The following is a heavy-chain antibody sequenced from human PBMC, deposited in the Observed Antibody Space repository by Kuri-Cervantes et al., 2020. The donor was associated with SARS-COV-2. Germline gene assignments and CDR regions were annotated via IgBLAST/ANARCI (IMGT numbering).Heavy chain of an antibody. CDR3: ARVRDIVLMVYAIRGWFDP. CDR2: ISSSGSTI. J-gene: IGHJ5*02. D-gene: IGHD2-8*01. V-gene: IGHV3-48*03. Sequence: GESLKISCAASGFTFSSYEMNWVRQAPGKGLEWVSYISSSGSTIYYADSVKGRFTISRDNAKNSLYLQMDSLRAEDTALYYCARVRDIVLMVYAIRGWFDPWGQGTLVTVSS. CDR1: GFTFSSYE.